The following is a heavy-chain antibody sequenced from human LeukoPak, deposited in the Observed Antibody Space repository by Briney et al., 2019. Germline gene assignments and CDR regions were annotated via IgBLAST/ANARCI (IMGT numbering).Heavy chain of an antibody. CDR2: MNPNTGNT. CDR3: ARKFVGSRGYYFDN. J-gene: IGHJ4*02. Sequence: ASVKVSCKASGYTFTSYDINWVRQATGQGLEWMGWMNPNTGNTGYAQKFQGRFTMTRSTSITTAYMELSGLRSEDTSVYYCARKFVGSRGYYFDNWGQGTLVTVSS. CDR1: GYTFTSYD. V-gene: IGHV1-8*01. D-gene: IGHD3-10*01.